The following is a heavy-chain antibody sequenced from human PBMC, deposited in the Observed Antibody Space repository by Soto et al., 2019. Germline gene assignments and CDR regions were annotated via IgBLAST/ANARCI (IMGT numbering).Heavy chain of an antibody. J-gene: IGHJ6*02. CDR1: GGSISSSNW. Sequence: QVQLQESGPGLVKPSGTLSLTCAVSGGSISSSNWWSWVRQPPGKGLEWIGEIYHSGSTNYNPSLKSRVTLSGDQSKNQFCLKLSSVTAADTAVYYCARGGEGYCSGGSCYRRYYYYGMDVWGQGTTVTVSS. CDR2: IYHSGST. CDR3: ARGGEGYCSGGSCYRRYYYYGMDV. D-gene: IGHD2-15*01. V-gene: IGHV4-4*02.